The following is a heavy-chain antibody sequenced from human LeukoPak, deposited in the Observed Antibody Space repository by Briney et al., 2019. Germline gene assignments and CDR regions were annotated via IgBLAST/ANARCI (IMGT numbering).Heavy chain of an antibody. J-gene: IGHJ3*02. V-gene: IGHV4-59*01. CDR3: ARERHYDFWSDHQGAFDI. CDR2: IYYSGST. Sequence: PSEILWFTRTDTGGSLSSYYWRWLRPPPGKGMEWIGYIYYSGSTNYNPSLKSRVTISVDTSKNQFSLKLSSVTAADTAVYYCARERHYDFWSDHQGAFDIWGQGTMVTVSS. D-gene: IGHD3-3*01. CDR1: GGSLSSYY.